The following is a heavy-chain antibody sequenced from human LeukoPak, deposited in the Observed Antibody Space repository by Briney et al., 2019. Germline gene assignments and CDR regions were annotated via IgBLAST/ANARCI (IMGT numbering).Heavy chain of an antibody. CDR1: GFTFSSYA. J-gene: IGHJ4*02. D-gene: IGHD3-3*01. CDR3: AKGYYTIFGVDSYYFDY. Sequence: GGSLRLSCAASGFTFSSYAMSWVRQAPGKGLEWVSAISGSGGSTYYADSVKGRFTISKDNSKNTLYLQMNSLRAEDTAVYYCAKGYYTIFGVDSYYFDYWGQGTLVTVSS. V-gene: IGHV3-23*01. CDR2: ISGSGGST.